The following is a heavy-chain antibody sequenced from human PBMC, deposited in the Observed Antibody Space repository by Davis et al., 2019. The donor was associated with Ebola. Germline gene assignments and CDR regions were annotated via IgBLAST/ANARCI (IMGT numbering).Heavy chain of an antibody. CDR1: GYTFTGYY. V-gene: IGHV1-3*01. CDR2: INAGNGNT. D-gene: IGHD2-2*01. CDR3: ARTKSHRWGSTSSWFDP. J-gene: IGHJ5*02. Sequence: ASVKVSCKASGYTFTGYYMHWVRQAPGQRLEWMGWINAGNGNTKYSQKFQGRVTITRDTSASTAYMDLSSLTSDDTAVYYCARTKSHRWGSTSSWFDPWGQGTLVTVSS.